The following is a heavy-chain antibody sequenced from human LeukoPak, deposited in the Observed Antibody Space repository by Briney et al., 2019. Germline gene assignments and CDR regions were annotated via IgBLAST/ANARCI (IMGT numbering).Heavy chain of an antibody. CDR3: AKDIGGLNY. D-gene: IGHD6-25*01. Sequence: GGSLRLSCAASGFTFDDYAMHWVRQAPGKGLEWVSLISGDGGTTYYADSVMGRFTISRDNRKKSLYLQMNSLRTEDTALYYCAKDIGGLNYCGQGTLVTVSS. J-gene: IGHJ4*02. V-gene: IGHV3-43*02. CDR2: ISGDGGTT. CDR1: GFTFDDYA.